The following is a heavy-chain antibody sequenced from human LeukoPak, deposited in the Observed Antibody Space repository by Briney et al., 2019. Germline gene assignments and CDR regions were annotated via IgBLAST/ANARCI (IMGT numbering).Heavy chain of an antibody. CDR2: ISYDGSNK. D-gene: IGHD3-10*01. CDR3: ARGGSGSYQGAFDI. Sequence: PGGSLRLSCAASGFTFSSYAMHWVRQAPGKGLEWVAVISYDGSNKYYADSVKGRFTISRDNSKNTLYLQMNSLRAEGTAVYYCARGGSGSYQGAFDIWGQGIMVTVSS. CDR1: GFTFSSYA. V-gene: IGHV3-30-3*01. J-gene: IGHJ3*02.